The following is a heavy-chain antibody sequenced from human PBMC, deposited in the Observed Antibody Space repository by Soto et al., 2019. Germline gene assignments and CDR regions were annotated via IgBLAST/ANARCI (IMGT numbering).Heavy chain of an antibody. V-gene: IGHV3-74*01. D-gene: IGHD3-22*01. Sequence: GGSMRLSCAAAGCTFSKYWMHWVRQAPGKGLEWVSRIKTDGSYTNYADSVKGRFTISRDNAKNTLFLQMDSLGAEDTDVYRCATGGSGYFRYWGQGTLVTVSS. CDR1: GCTFSKYW. CDR2: IKTDGSYT. J-gene: IGHJ4*02. CDR3: ATGGSGYFRY.